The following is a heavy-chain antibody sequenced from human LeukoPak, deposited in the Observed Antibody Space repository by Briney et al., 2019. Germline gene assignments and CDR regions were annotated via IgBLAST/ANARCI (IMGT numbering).Heavy chain of an antibody. D-gene: IGHD6-13*01. CDR1: GFAFSNYA. V-gene: IGHV3-23*01. CDR3: ARDQSSSWYVAWFDP. J-gene: IGHJ5*02. Sequence: GGSLRLSCAASGFAFSNYAMGWVRQTPGKGLEWVSSISVSGDTTYDADSVKGRFTISRDNAKNTLYLQMNSLRVEDTAVYYCARDQSSSWYVAWFDPWGQGTLVTVSS. CDR2: ISVSGDTT.